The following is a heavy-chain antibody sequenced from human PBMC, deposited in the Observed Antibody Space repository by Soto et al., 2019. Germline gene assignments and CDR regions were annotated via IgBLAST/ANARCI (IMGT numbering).Heavy chain of an antibody. Sequence: SETLSLTCTVSGGSISSYYWSWIRQPPGKGLEWIGYIYYSGSTNYNPSLKSRVTISVDTSKNQFSLKLSSVTAADTAVYYCARHEASGDFWSGYSFDYWGQGTLVTVSS. J-gene: IGHJ4*02. V-gene: IGHV4-59*08. D-gene: IGHD3-3*01. CDR2: IYYSGST. CDR3: ARHEASGDFWSGYSFDY. CDR1: GGSISSYY.